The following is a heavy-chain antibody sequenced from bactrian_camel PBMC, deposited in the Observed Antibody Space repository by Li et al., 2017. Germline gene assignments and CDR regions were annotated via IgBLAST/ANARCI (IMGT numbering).Heavy chain of an antibody. D-gene: IGHD1*01. CDR1: RSSYGLNC. CDR2: VSGYNFKT. J-gene: IGHJ4*01. CDR3: AAVRGDVCWSSSWRDYAY. V-gene: IGHV3S63*01. Sequence: HVQLVESGGGSVQAGGSLTLSCVSRSSYGLNCLAWFRQAPGKEREVVAVVSGYNFKTHAESVKGRFTIDKDNAKNTLYLQMNSLKPEDAAMYYCAAVRGDVCWSSSWRDYAYRGQGTQVTVS.